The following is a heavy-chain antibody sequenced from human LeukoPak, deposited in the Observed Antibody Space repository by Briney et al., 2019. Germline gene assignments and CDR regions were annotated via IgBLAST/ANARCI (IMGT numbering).Heavy chain of an antibody. CDR2: INPNSGGT. CDR3: ARDPPLRVVPAAIGNY. V-gene: IGHV1-2*06. CDR1: GYTFTGYY. J-gene: IGHJ4*02. D-gene: IGHD2-2*01. Sequence: ASVKVSCKASGYTFTGYYMHWVRQAPGQGLEWMGRINPNSGGTNYAQKFQGGVTMTRDTSISTAYMELSRLRSDDTAVYYCARDPPLRVVPAAIGNYWGQGTLVTVSS.